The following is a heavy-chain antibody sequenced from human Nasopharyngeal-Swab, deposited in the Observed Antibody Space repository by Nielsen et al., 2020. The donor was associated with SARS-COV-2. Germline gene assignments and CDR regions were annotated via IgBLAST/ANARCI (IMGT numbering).Heavy chain of an antibody. Sequence: SETLSLTCTVSGGSISSSSYYWGWIRQPPGKGLEWIGSIYYSGSTYYNPSLKSRVTISVATSKNQFSLKLSSVTAADTAVYYCARRASITIFGVVDYWGQGTLVTVSS. D-gene: IGHD3-3*01. CDR2: IYYSGST. CDR3: ARRASITIFGVVDY. V-gene: IGHV4-39*01. J-gene: IGHJ4*02. CDR1: GGSISSSSYY.